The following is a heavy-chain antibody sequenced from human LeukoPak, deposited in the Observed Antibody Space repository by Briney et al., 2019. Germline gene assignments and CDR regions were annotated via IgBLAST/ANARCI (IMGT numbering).Heavy chain of an antibody. Sequence: SETLSLTCTVSGGSISSYYWSWIRQPPGKGLEWIGYIYYSGSTNYNPSLKSRVTISVDTPKNQFSLKLSSVTAADTAVYYCARAWGSSGWFDPWGQGTLVTVSS. J-gene: IGHJ5*02. CDR1: GGSISSYY. CDR3: ARAWGSSGWFDP. V-gene: IGHV4-59*01. D-gene: IGHD6-6*01. CDR2: IYYSGST.